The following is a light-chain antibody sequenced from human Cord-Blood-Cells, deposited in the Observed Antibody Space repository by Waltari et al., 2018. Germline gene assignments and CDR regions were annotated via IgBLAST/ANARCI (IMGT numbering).Light chain of an antibody. CDR3: MQGTHWPET. J-gene: IGKJ2*01. CDR1: QSLVHSDGNTY. CDR2: KVS. V-gene: IGKV2-30*02. Sequence: DVVMTQSPLSLPVTLGQPASISCRSSQSLVHSDGNTYLNWFHQRPGQSPRRLIYKVSNRDSGVPDRLSGSGSGTDFTLKISRVEAEDVGVYYCMQGTHWPETFGQGTKLEIK.